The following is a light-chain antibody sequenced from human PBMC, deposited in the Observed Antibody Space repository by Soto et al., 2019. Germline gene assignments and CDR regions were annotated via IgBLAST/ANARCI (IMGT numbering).Light chain of an antibody. CDR2: DAS. CDR1: QSISSW. V-gene: IGKV1-5*01. Sequence: DIQMTQSPSTLSASVGDRVTITCRAGQSISSWLAWYQQRPGKAPKLLIYDASTLESGVPSRFSGSGSGTEFTLTISSLQPDDFATYYCQQYNSYSKTFGQGTKLEIQ. J-gene: IGKJ1*01. CDR3: QQYNSYSKT.